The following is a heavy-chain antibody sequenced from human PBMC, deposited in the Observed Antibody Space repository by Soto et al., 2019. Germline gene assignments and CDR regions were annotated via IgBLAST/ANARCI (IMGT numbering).Heavy chain of an antibody. CDR2: IIPVFGTT. D-gene: IGHD2-15*01. Sequence: QVQLVQSGAELKKPGSSVKVSCKASGGTFSTYAITWVRQAPGQGLEWMGRIIPVFGTTDYAQKFQGRDTMTADDSTTTDYIEMSGLRSADTAVYYWASGVVAATPLVYYHDGLDVWGQVAPGTVSS. CDR3: ASGVVAATPLVYYHDGLDV. J-gene: IGHJ6*02. V-gene: IGHV1-69*15. CDR1: GGTFSTYA.